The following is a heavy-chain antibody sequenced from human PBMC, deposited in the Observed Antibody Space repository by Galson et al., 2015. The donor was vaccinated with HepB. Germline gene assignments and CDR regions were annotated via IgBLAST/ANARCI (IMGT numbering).Heavy chain of an antibody. V-gene: IGHV3-7*03. CDR2: IKQDGSEK. J-gene: IGHJ4*02. CDR3: ARDFLDTAMASVVDY. Sequence: SLRLSCAASGFTFSSYWMSWVRQAPGKGLEWVANIKQDGSEKYYVDSVKGRFTISRDNAKNSLYLQMNSLRAEDTAVYYCARDFLDTAMASVVDYWGQGTLVTVSS. D-gene: IGHD5-18*01. CDR1: GFTFSSYW.